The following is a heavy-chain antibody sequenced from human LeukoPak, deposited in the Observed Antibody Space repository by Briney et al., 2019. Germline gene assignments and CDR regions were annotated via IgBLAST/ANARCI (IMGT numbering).Heavy chain of an antibody. D-gene: IGHD1-7*01. CDR3: ASSIYYSGTTGWFDP. Sequence: ASVKVSCKASGGTFSSYAISWVRQAPGQGLEWMGRIIPILGIANYAQKFQGRVTITADKSTSTAHMELSSLRSEDTAVYYCASSIYYSGTTGWFDPWGQGTLVTVSS. J-gene: IGHJ5*02. V-gene: IGHV1-69*04. CDR2: IIPILGIA. CDR1: GGTFSSYA.